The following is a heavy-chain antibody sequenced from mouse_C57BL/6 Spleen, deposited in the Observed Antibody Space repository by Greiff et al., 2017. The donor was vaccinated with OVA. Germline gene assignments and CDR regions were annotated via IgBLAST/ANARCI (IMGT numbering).Heavy chain of an antibody. CDR3: ARGRWELAY. V-gene: IGHV5-4*03. CDR2: ISDGGSYT. D-gene: IGHD4-1*01. Sequence: EVMLVESGGGLVKPGGSLKLSCAASGFTFSSYAMSWVRQTPEKRLEWVATISDGGSYTYYPDNVKGRFTISRDNAKNNLYLQMSHLKTEDTAMYYCARGRWELAYWGQGTLVTVSA. J-gene: IGHJ3*01. CDR1: GFTFSSYA.